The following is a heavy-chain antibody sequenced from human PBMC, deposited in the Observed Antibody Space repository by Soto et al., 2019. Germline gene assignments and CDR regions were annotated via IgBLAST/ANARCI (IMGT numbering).Heavy chain of an antibody. CDR2: ISAYNGNT. CDR1: GYTFTSYA. J-gene: IGHJ4*02. Sequence: ASVKVSCKASGYTFTSYAISWVRQAPGQGLEWMGWISAYNGNTNYAQKFQGRVTMTTDTSTSTAYMELRSLRSDDTAVYYCARDGAYDFWSGYFHDYWGQGTLVTVSS. CDR3: ARDGAYDFWSGYFHDY. V-gene: IGHV1-18*01. D-gene: IGHD3-3*01.